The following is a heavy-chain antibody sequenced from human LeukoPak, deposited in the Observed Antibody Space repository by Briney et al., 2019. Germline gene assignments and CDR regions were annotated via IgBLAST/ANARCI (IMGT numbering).Heavy chain of an antibody. V-gene: IGHV4-59*08. D-gene: IGHD1-20*01. CDR3: ARPRRKAYNYDAFDI. J-gene: IGHJ3*02. Sequence: PSETLSLTCTVSGGSISTYYWSWIRQPPRKGLEWIGYIYYSGSTNYNPSLKSRVTISVDTSKNQFSLQLSSVTAADTAVYYCARPRRKAYNYDAFDIWGQGTMVTVSS. CDR2: IYYSGST. CDR1: GGSISTYY.